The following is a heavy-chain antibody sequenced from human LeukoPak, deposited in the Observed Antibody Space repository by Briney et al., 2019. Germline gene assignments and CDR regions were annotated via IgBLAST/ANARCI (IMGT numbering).Heavy chain of an antibody. D-gene: IGHD3-22*01. CDR3: AGGGYYDSSGSHDAFDI. CDR2: IYSGGST. Sequence: GGSLRLSCAASGFTVSSNYMSWVRQAPGKGLEWVSVIYSGGSTHYADSVKGRFTISRDNSKNTLYLQMNSLRAEDTAVYYCAGGGYYDSSGSHDAFDIWGQGTMVTVSS. CDR1: GFTVSSNY. J-gene: IGHJ3*02. V-gene: IGHV3-53*01.